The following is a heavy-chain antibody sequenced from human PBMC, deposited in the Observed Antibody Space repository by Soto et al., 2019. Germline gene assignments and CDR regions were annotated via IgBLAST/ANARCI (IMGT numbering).Heavy chain of an antibody. J-gene: IGHJ4*02. CDR1: GFTFSGHD. Sequence: EVQMVESGGGLVQPGGSLRLSCAASGFTFSGHDMHWVRQATGKGLEWVSGIGSAGETYYPDSVKGRFTVSRENAKNSLYLQMNSLRVEDTAVYYCARASAGLDYWGQGALVTVSS. CDR2: IGSAGET. CDR3: ARASAGLDY. V-gene: IGHV3-13*01. D-gene: IGHD1-1*01.